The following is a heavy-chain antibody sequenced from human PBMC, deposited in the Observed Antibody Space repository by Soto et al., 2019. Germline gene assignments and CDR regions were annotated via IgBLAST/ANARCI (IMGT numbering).Heavy chain of an antibody. D-gene: IGHD3-9*01. Sequence: GGSLRLSCAASGFTFSNAWMNWVRQAPGKGLEWVARIKSKTDGGTTDYAAPVKGRFTISRDDSKNTLFLQMNSLKTEDTAVYYCTTSILTGYFRWSIIDYRGQGNLVTVSS. CDR2: IKSKTDGGTT. CDR1: GFTFSNAW. CDR3: TTSILTGYFRWSIIDY. J-gene: IGHJ4*02. V-gene: IGHV3-15*07.